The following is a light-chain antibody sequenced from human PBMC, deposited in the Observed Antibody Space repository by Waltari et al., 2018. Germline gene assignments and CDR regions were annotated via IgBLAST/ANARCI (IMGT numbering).Light chain of an antibody. V-gene: IGLV8-61*01. Sequence: QTVVTQEPSFSVSPGGTVTLTCGLTSGSVSSGHSPGWYQQTPGQAPRTLIYRTNTRSSGVPDRFSGSIVGNKAALTITGAQADDESDYYCGMYVGSGIWVFGGGTKLTVL. CDR1: SGSVSSGHS. CDR3: GMYVGSGIWV. J-gene: IGLJ3*02. CDR2: RTN.